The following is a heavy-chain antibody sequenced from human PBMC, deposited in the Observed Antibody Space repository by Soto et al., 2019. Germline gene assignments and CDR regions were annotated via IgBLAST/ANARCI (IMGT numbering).Heavy chain of an antibody. CDR3: AREGVSSRWYNYYGMDV. Sequence: SETLSLTCTVSGGSISSYYWSWIRQPPGKGLEWIGYIYYSGSTNYNPSLKSRVTISVGTSKNQFSLKLSSVTAADTAVYYCAREGVSSRWYNYYGMDVWRQGTTVTVSS. J-gene: IGHJ6*01. V-gene: IGHV4-59*12. CDR2: IYYSGST. D-gene: IGHD6-13*01. CDR1: GGSISSYY.